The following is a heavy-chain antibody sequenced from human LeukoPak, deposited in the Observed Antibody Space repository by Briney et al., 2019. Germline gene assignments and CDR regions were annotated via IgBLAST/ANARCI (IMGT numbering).Heavy chain of an antibody. CDR3: AREAYGSGNDYNFGTNNWFDP. J-gene: IGHJ5*02. Sequence: PGGSLRLSCAASGFTFSDYYMSWIRQAPGKGLEWVSYISSSGSTIYYADSVKGRFTISRDNAKNSLYLQMNSLRAEDTAVYYCAREAYGSGNDYNFGTNNWFDPWGQGTLVTVSS. CDR1: GFTFSDYY. D-gene: IGHD3-10*01. V-gene: IGHV3-11*01. CDR2: ISSSGSTI.